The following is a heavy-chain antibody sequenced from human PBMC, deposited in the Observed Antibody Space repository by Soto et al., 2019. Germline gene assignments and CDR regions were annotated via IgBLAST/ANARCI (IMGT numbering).Heavy chain of an antibody. Sequence: LTCTVSGDSISSGNKYWSWIRQPPGKGLEWIGYIFSSGTTYYNPSLKSRLTMSLDASQNQFSLKLNSLTDADTAVYFCARVPSPFDYYYAMDVWGQGTTVTVSS. CDR3: ARVPSPFDYYYAMDV. J-gene: IGHJ6*02. CDR1: GDSISSGNKY. CDR2: IFSSGTT. D-gene: IGHD3-16*01. V-gene: IGHV4-30-4*01.